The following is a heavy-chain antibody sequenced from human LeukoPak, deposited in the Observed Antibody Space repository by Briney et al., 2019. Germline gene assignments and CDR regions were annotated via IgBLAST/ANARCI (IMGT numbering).Heavy chain of an antibody. J-gene: IGHJ3*01. V-gene: IGHV1-2*02. CDR2: INPDNGKT. Sequence: ASVRVSCKASGYNFNSYYIHWVRQAPGQGLTWMGWINPDNGKTKYAPRFQGRVTMTWDTSINTAYVDLSGLRSDDTAAYYCARNEPAVSVVDAFDVWGQGTVVTVSS. CDR1: GYNFNSYY. D-gene: IGHD1-1*01. CDR3: ARNEPAVSVVDAFDV.